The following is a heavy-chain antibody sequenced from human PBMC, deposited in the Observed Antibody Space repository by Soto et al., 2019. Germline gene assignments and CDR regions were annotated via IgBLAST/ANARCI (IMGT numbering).Heavy chain of an antibody. CDR3: ARAGVSTAMVSFHITPGAFDI. Sequence: SETLSLTCTVSGGSISSGGYYWSWIRQHPGKGLEWIGYIYYSGSTYYNPSLKSRVTISVDTSKSQFSLKLSSVTAADTAVYYCARAGVSTAMVSFHITPGAFDIWGQGTMVTVSS. CDR1: GGSISSGGYY. D-gene: IGHD5-18*01. CDR2: IYYSGST. J-gene: IGHJ3*02. V-gene: IGHV4-31*02.